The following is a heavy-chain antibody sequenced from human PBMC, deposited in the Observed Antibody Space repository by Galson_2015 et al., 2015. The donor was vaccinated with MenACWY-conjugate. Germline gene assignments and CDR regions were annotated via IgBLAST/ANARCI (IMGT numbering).Heavy chain of an antibody. D-gene: IGHD3-16*02. Sequence: SLRLSCAASGFTFSSYRMNWVRQAPGKGLEWVSYITSSSTTIYYADSVKGRFTISRDNAKYSLYLQMNSLRDEDTAVYYCARDREDYEHVWGTYRPHYFDYWGRGTLLTVSS. J-gene: IGHJ4*01. CDR1: GFTFSSYR. CDR2: ITSSSTTI. V-gene: IGHV3-48*02. CDR3: ARDREDYEHVWGTYRPHYFDY.